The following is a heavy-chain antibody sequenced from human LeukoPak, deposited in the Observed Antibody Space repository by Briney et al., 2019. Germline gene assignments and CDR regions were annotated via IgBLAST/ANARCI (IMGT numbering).Heavy chain of an antibody. CDR3: AKFLSSLRRGYGYGTNDAFDI. CDR1: GFTFSSYG. D-gene: IGHD5-18*01. Sequence: GRSLRLSCAASGFTFSSYGMHWVRQAPGKGLEWVAVISYDGSNKYYADSVKGRFTISRDNSKNTLYLQMNSLRAEDTAVYYCAKFLSSLRRGYGYGTNDAFDIWGQGTMVTVSS. CDR2: ISYDGSNK. V-gene: IGHV3-30*18. J-gene: IGHJ3*02.